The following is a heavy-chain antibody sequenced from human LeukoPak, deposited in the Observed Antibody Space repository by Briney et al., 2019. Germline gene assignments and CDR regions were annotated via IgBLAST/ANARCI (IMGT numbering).Heavy chain of an antibody. CDR3: AKDAGYEYYFDY. D-gene: IGHD5-12*01. CDR1: GFTFSSYG. V-gene: IGHV3-33*06. CDR2: IWYDGSNK. J-gene: IGHJ4*02. Sequence: GRSLRLSCAASGFTFSSYGMHWVRQAPGKGLEWVAVIWYDGSNKYYADSVKGRFTISRDNSKNTLYLQMNSLRAEDTAVYYCAKDAGYEYYFDYWGQGTLVTVSS.